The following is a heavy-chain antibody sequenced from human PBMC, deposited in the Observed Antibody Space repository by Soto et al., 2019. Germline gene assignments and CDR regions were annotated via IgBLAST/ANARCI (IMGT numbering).Heavy chain of an antibody. CDR1: GGTFSSYA. D-gene: IGHD6-13*01. CDR3: ARVRTSSWADYYYYGMDV. V-gene: IGHV1-69*13. Sequence: SVKVSCTASGGTFSSYAISWVRQAPGQGLEWMGGIIPIFGTANYAQKFQGRVTITADESTSTAYMELSSLRSEDTAVYYCARVRTSSWADYYYYGMDVWGQGTTVTSP. J-gene: IGHJ6*02. CDR2: IIPIFGTA.